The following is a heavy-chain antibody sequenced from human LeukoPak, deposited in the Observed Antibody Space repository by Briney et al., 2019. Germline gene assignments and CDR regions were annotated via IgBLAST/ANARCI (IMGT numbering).Heavy chain of an antibody. CDR3: ARDQITMIVPPNPPSDY. CDR1: GFTFSSYS. Sequence: GGSLRLSCAASGFTFSSYSMNWVRQAPGKGLEWFSSISSSSSYIYYADSVKRRFTISRDNAKNSLYLQMNSLRAEDTAVYYCARDQITMIVPPNPPSDYWGQGTLVTVSS. D-gene: IGHD3-22*01. CDR2: ISSSSSYI. V-gene: IGHV3-21*01. J-gene: IGHJ4*02.